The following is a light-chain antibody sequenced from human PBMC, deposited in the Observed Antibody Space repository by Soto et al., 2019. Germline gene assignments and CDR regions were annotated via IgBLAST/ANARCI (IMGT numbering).Light chain of an antibody. Sequence: QSALTQPASVSGSPGQSITISCTGTSSDVGGYNFVSWYQQHPGKAPKLLIYEVTNRPSGVSNRFSGSNSGNTASLTISGLQAEDEAHYYCSSYRSSTVVVFGGGTKLTVL. CDR1: SSDVGGYNF. CDR2: EVT. CDR3: SSYRSSTVVV. V-gene: IGLV2-14*01. J-gene: IGLJ2*01.